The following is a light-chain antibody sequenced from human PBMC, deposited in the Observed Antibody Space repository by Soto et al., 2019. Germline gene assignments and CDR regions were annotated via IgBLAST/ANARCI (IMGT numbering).Light chain of an antibody. CDR3: QQRSNWPIT. V-gene: IGKV3-11*01. CDR1: HSVNSH. CDR2: DAS. Sequence: EIVLTQSPDTLSLSPGERVTLSCRASHSVNSHVAWYQQKPGQAPRLLIYDASNRATGIPARFSGSGSGTDFTLTISSLEPEDFAVYYCQQRSNWPITFGQGTRLEIK. J-gene: IGKJ5*01.